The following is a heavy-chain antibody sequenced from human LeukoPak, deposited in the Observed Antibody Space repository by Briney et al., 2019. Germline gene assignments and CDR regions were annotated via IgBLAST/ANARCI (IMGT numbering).Heavy chain of an antibody. CDR1: GGSISAYY. Sequence: SETLSLTCSVSGGSISAYYWSWIRQSPGKGLEWIGYIYYGGTTNYNPSLKSRVTISVDTSKNQFSLRLSSVTAADTALYYCARGGGDFWNGYFGFCDSWGQGTLVAVSS. D-gene: IGHD3-3*01. J-gene: IGHJ4*02. CDR3: ARGGGDFWNGYFGFCDS. V-gene: IGHV4-59*01. CDR2: IYYGGTT.